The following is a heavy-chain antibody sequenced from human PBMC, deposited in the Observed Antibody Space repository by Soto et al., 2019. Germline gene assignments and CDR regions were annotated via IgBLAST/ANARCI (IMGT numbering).Heavy chain of an antibody. CDR3: GFWRGPGYYYYGMDV. V-gene: IGHV1-18*01. CDR2: ISAYNGNT. D-gene: IGHD3-3*01. J-gene: IGHJ6*02. CDR1: GYTFTSYG. Sequence: ASVKVSCKASGYTFTSYGISWVRQAPGQGLEWMGWISAYNGNTNYAQKLQGRVTMTTDTSTSTAYMELRSLRSEDTAVYYCGFWRGPGYYYYGMDVWGQGTTVTVSS.